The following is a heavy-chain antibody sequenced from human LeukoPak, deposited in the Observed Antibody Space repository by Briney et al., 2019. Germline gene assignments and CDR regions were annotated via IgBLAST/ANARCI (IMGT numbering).Heavy chain of an antibody. Sequence: GGSLRLSCAASGFTFSSNAMSWVRQAPGKGLEWVSVISVSGSRAYYADFVKGRFTVSRDNSKNTVLLQMNSLRVEDTTVYYCTKDHDGMHAWGQGTTVTVSS. CDR2: ISVSGSRA. CDR1: GFTFSSNA. J-gene: IGHJ6*02. V-gene: IGHV3-23*01. CDR3: TKDHDGMHA.